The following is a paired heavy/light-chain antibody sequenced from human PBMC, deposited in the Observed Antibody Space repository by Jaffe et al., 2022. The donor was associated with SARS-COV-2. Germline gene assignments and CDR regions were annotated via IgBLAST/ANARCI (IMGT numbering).Heavy chain of an antibody. J-gene: IGHJ4*02. CDR1: GFTFSNYG. D-gene: IGHD6-13*01. CDR2: IFHDGNNQ. Sequence: QVQLVESGGGVVQPGGSLRLSCAASGFTFSNYGFHWVRRAPGKGLEWVAVIFHDGNNQYYAGSVRGRFTVSRDSSKNTLYLQMNSLRAEDTAVFYCARGGSIATSDTKLDYWGQGTLVTVSS. V-gene: IGHV3-33*01. CDR3: ARGGSIATSDTKLDY.
Light chain of an antibody. Sequence: DIQMTQSPSSLSASVGDRVTITCRASQGIRNDLNWYQQKPGKAPKRLIYAASSLQSGVPSRFSGSGFGTEFTLTISSLQPEDFATYYCLQHNSYPNTFGQGTQLEI. CDR1: QGIRND. CDR3: LQHNSYPNT. CDR2: AAS. J-gene: IGKJ2*01. V-gene: IGKV1-17*01.